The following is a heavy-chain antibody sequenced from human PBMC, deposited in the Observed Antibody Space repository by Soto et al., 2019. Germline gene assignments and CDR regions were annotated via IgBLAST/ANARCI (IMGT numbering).Heavy chain of an antibody. V-gene: IGHV3-74*01. J-gene: IGHJ4*02. D-gene: IGHD6-13*01. CDR3: AKISGISTI. CDR2: VSGDGSST. Sequence: PGKGLVRVSRVSGDGSSTTYADSVEGRFTISRDNAKNTLYLQLNSLRAEDTAVYYCAKISGISTIWGKGTLVTVSS.